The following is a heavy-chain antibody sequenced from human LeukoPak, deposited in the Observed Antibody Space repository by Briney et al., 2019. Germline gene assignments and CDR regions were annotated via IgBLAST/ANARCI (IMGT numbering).Heavy chain of an antibody. CDR1: GFTFSSYG. D-gene: IGHD5-18*01. CDR3: AKEGEDTAMGDFDY. CDR2: IRYDGSNK. V-gene: IGHV3-30*02. Sequence: GGSLRLSCAASGFTFSSYGMHWVRQAPGKGLEWVAFIRYDGSNKYYADSVKGRFPISRDNSKNTLYLQMNSLRAEDTAVYYCAKEGEDTAMGDFDYWGQGTLVTVSS. J-gene: IGHJ4*02.